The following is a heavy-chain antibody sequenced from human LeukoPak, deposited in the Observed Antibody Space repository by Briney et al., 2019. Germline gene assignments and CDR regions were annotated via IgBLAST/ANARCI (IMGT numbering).Heavy chain of an antibody. V-gene: IGHV7-4-1*02. J-gene: IGHJ4*02. CDR2: INTNTGNP. CDR1: GYTFTSYA. D-gene: IGHD1-26*01. CDR3: ARDGSEEWELLLDY. Sequence: ASVKVPCKASGYTFTSYAMNWVRQAPGQGLEWMGWINTNTGNPTYAQGFTGRFVFSLDTSVSTAYLQISSLKAEDTAVYYCARDGSEEWELLLDYWGQGTLVTVSS.